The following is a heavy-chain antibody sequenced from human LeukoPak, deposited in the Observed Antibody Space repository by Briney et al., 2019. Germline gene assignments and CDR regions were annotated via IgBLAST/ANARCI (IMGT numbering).Heavy chain of an antibody. D-gene: IGHD5-18*01. Sequence: PSETLSLTCTVSGGSISNYYFNWDRQTAGKGLEWIGRINNSGMTSYTSSLKSRVTMSIDTSQNQVSLKLRSVTAADTATYFCAGERIPQYSDYMNVWGKGTAVSVFS. CDR1: GGSISNYY. V-gene: IGHV4-4*07. CDR2: INNSGMT. CDR3: AGERIPQYSDYMNV. J-gene: IGHJ6*03.